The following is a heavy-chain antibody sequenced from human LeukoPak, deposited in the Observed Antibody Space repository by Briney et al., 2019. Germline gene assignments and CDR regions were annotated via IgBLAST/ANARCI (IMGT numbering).Heavy chain of an antibody. V-gene: IGHV3-66*02. Sequence: GGSLRLSCAASGFTVSSNYMSWVRQAPGKGLEGVSVIYSGGSTYYADSVKGRFTISRDNSKNTLYLQMNSLRAEDTAVYYCARGPGGATMDYWGQGTLVTVSS. D-gene: IGHD1-26*01. CDR1: GFTVSSNY. J-gene: IGHJ4*02. CDR3: ARGPGGATMDY. CDR2: IYSGGST.